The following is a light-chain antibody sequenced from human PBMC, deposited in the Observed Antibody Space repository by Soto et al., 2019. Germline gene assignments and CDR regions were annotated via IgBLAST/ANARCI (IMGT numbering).Light chain of an antibody. CDR1: QSIDNNY. J-gene: IGKJ2*01. CDR2: GSS. V-gene: IGKV3-20*01. CDR3: HQYGSSPPYT. Sequence: EVVLTQSPGTLSLSPGERATLSCRGSQSIDNNYLAWYQQRPGQAPRLHIYGSSDRATGIPDRFSGSGSGTDFTLTITRLEPEDFAVYYCHQYGSSPPYTFGQGTKLEI.